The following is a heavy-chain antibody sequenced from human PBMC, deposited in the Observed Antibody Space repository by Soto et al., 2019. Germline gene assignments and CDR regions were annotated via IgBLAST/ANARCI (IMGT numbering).Heavy chain of an antibody. D-gene: IGHD1-7*01. Sequence: ASVKVSCKASGYTFTGYYMHWVRQAPGQGLEWMGWINPNSGGTNYAQKFQGWVTMTRDTSISTAYMELSRLRSDDTAVYYCARSLGGTTNYYYYGMDVWGQGTTVTASS. CDR3: ARSLGGTTNYYYYGMDV. V-gene: IGHV1-2*04. J-gene: IGHJ6*02. CDR1: GYTFTGYY. CDR2: INPNSGGT.